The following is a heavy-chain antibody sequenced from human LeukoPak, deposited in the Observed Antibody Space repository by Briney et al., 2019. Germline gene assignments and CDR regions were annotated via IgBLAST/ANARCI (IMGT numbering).Heavy chain of an antibody. V-gene: IGHV1-2*02. J-gene: IGHJ4*02. CDR3: ARVFGRQLPDY. CDR1: GYTFTGYY. CDR2: INPNSGGT. D-gene: IGHD1-26*01. Sequence: ASVKVSCKASGYTFTGYYMHWVRQAPGQGLEWMGWINPNSGGTDYAQQFQGRVTMTRDTSISTAYMELSRLRSDDTAVYYCARVFGRQLPDYWGQGTLVTVSS.